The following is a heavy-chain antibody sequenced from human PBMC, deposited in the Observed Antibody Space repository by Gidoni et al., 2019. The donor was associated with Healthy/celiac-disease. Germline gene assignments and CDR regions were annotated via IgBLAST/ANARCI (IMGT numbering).Heavy chain of an antibody. CDR1: GGSISSYY. Sequence: QVQLQESGPGLVKPSETLSLTCTVSGGSISSYYWSWIRQPPGKGLEWIGYIYYSGSTNYNPSLKSRVTISVDTSKNQFSLKLSSVTAADTAVYYCARVGFGDTAMAGDWYFDLWGRGTLVTVSS. J-gene: IGHJ2*01. V-gene: IGHV4-59*01. CDR2: IYYSGST. CDR3: ARVGFGDTAMAGDWYFDL. D-gene: IGHD5-18*01.